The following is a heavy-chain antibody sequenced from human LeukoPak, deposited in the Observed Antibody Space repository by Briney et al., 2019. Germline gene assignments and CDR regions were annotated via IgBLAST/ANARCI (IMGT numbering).Heavy chain of an antibody. CDR2: ISSNGGST. CDR3: ARALPPDF. CDR1: GFTFSTYA. Sequence: PGGSLRLSCAASGFTFSTYAMHWVRQAPGKGLEYVSAISSNGGSTYYADSVKGRFTISRDNSKNTLDLQMGSLRAEDMAVYYCARALPPDFWGQGTLVTVSS. V-gene: IGHV3-64*02. J-gene: IGHJ4*02.